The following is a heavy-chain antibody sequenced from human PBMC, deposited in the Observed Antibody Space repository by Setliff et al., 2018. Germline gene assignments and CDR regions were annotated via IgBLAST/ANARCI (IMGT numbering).Heavy chain of an antibody. CDR1: GFTFDKHG. CDR2: INWDGKTT. Sequence: GGSLRLSCAASGFTFDKHGMNWVRQAPGKGLEWISTINWDGKTTAYADSVKGRFTISRDNANKFLYLHMNSLRDKDTALYHCTRFGDRNGVGIWGQGTMVTVS. CDR3: TRFGDRNGVGI. J-gene: IGHJ3*02. V-gene: IGHV3-20*01. D-gene: IGHD2-8*01.